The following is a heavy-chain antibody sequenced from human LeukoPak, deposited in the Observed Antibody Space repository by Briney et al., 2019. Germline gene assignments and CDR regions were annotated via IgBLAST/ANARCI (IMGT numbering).Heavy chain of an antibody. D-gene: IGHD5-24*01. V-gene: IGHV3-72*01. J-gene: IGHJ4*02. Sequence: QSGGSLRLSCAASGFTFSDYYMDWVRQAPGKGLEWVGRSRNKPNNYNTEYAASVKGRFTISRDDSRNSLYLQMNSLITEDTAVYYCARDRGRWLGFDYWGQGTLVTVSS. CDR2: SRNKPNNYNT. CDR1: GFTFSDYY. CDR3: ARDRGRWLGFDY.